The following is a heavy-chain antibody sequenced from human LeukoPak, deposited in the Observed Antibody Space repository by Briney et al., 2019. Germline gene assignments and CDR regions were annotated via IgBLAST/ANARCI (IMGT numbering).Heavy chain of an antibody. CDR1: GGSFSGYY. J-gene: IGHJ4*02. Sequence: SETLSLTCAVYGGSFSGYYWSWIRQPPGKGLEWIGEINHSGSTNYNPSLKSRVTISVDTSKNQFSLKLSSVTAADTAVYYCAREASSSWYSDYWGQGTLVTVSS. D-gene: IGHD6-13*01. CDR2: INHSGST. CDR3: AREASSSWYSDY. V-gene: IGHV4-34*01.